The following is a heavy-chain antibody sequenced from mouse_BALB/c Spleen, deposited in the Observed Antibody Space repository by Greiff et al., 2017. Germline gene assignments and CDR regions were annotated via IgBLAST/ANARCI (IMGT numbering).Heavy chain of an antibody. CDR1: GFTFSSYA. CDR3: ARDHYGSMMDY. J-gene: IGHJ4*01. Sequence: EVKVEESGGGLVKPGGSLKLSCAASGFTFSSYAMSWVRQSPEKRLEWVAEISSGGSYTYYPDTVTGRFTISRDNAKNTLYLEMSSLRSEDTAMYYCARDHYGSMMDYWGQGTSVTVSS. CDR2: ISSGGSYT. V-gene: IGHV5-9-4*01. D-gene: IGHD1-1*01.